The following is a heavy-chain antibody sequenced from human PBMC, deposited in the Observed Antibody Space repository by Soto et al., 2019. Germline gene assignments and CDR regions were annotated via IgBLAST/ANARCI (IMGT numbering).Heavy chain of an antibody. V-gene: IGHV1-3*01. CDR1: GYTFPSSA. J-gene: IGHJ6*02. Sequence: QVQLVQSGVEVKKPGASVKVSCTASGYTFPSSAMPWVLQAPGQRLEWMGWINAGNGNTKYSQKFQGRVTITRDTSASTAYMELSSLRSEDTAVYYCASEYCGGDCYSAARYGMDVWGQGTTVTVSS. D-gene: IGHD2-21*02. CDR2: INAGNGNT. CDR3: ASEYCGGDCYSAARYGMDV.